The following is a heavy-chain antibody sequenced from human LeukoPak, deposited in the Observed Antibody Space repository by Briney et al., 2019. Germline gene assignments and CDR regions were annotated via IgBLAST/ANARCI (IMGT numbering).Heavy chain of an antibody. V-gene: IGHV1-8*01. CDR1: GYTFTSYD. J-gene: IGHJ5*02. Sequence: ASVKVSCKASGYTFTSYDINWVRQATGQGLEWMGWMNPNSGNTGYAQKFQGRVIMTRNTSISTAYMELSSLRSEDTAVYYCAREGRWFGESPRPYNWFDPWGQGTLVTVSS. CDR3: AREGRWFGESPRPYNWFDP. CDR2: MNPNSGNT. D-gene: IGHD3-10*01.